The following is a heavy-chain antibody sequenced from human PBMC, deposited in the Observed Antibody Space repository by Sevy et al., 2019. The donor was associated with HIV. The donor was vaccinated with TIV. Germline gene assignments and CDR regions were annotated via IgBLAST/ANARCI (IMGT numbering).Heavy chain of an antibody. CDR2: IKQDESEK. D-gene: IGHD3-9*01. CDR1: GFTFGSYW. CDR3: ARVGYDILTGYYLLDY. J-gene: IGHJ4*02. Sequence: GGSLRLSCAASGFTFGSYWMTWVRQAPGKGLEWVANIKQDESEKYYADSVRGRFTISRDNTKNSMYLQMSSLRAEDSAPYYCARVGYDILTGYYLLDYWGQGTLVTVSS. V-gene: IGHV3-7*01.